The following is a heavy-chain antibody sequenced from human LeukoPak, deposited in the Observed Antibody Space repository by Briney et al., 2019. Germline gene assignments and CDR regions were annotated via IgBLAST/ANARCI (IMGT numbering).Heavy chain of an antibody. CDR2: MTTRNSQT. CDR3: AREYFYRFDY. CDR1: GFTVREYY. J-gene: IGHJ4*02. D-gene: IGHD2/OR15-2a*01. V-gene: IGHV3-11*06. Sequence: GGSLRLSCITSGFTVREYYMAWHRQVPGKGLEWISSMTTRNSQTMYADSVKGRFTISRDNAKKSLYLQINSLRVEDTAVYFCAREYFYRFDYWGQGVLVTVSS.